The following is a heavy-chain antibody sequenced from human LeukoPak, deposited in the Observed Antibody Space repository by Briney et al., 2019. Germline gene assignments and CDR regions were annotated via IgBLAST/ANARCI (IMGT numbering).Heavy chain of an antibody. Sequence: GGSLRLSCAASGFTFSSYEMNWVRRAPGKGLEWVSYISSSGSTIYYADSVKGRSTISRDNAKNSLYLQMNSLRAEDTAVYYCARSAITCGGDCYLFYFDYWGQGTLVTVSS. J-gene: IGHJ4*02. CDR2: ISSSGSTI. V-gene: IGHV3-48*03. CDR3: ARSAITCGGDCYLFYFDY. CDR1: GFTFSSYE. D-gene: IGHD2-21*02.